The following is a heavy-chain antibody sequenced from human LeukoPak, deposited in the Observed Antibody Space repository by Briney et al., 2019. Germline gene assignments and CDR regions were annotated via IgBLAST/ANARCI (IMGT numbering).Heavy chain of an antibody. CDR2: FYYSGST. D-gene: IGHD4-17*01. CDR3: ARDKRDVDTAGIWGDYVRGTFDY. J-gene: IGHJ4*02. Sequence: SETLSLTCTVSGGSISSSSYYWGWIRQPPGKGLEWIGSFYYSGSTYYNPSLKSRVTISVDTSKNQFSLKLSSVTAADTAVYYCARDKRDVDTAGIWGDYVRGTFDYWGQGTLVTVSS. CDR1: GGSISSSSYY. V-gene: IGHV4-39*07.